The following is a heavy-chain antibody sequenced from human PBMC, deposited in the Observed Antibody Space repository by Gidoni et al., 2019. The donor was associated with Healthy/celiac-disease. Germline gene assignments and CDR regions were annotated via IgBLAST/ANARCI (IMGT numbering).Heavy chain of an antibody. J-gene: IGHJ6*02. D-gene: IGHD6-6*01. CDR3: ARVLRKYGKEYSSSSRSYYYYYGMDV. CDR2: IWYDGSNK. CDR1: GFTFSSYG. V-gene: IGHV3-33*01. Sequence: QVQLVESGGGVVQPGRSRRLSCAASGFTFSSYGMHWVRQAPGKGLEWVAVIWYDGSNKYYADSVKGRFTISRDNSKNTLYLQMNSLRAEDTAVYYCARVLRKYGKEYSSSSRSYYYYYGMDVWGQGTTVTVSS.